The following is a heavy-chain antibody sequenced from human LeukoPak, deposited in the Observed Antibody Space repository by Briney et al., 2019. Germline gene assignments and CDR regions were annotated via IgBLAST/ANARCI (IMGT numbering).Heavy chain of an antibody. D-gene: IGHD4-17*01. Sequence: PSETLSLTCTVSGGSISSGGYYWSWIRQHPGKGLEWIGYIYYSGSTYYNPSLKSRVTISVDTSKNQFSLKLSSVTAADTAVYYCARVRYTTVTTDYWGQGTLVTVSS. CDR3: ARVRYTTVTTDY. CDR2: IYYSGST. J-gene: IGHJ4*02. V-gene: IGHV4-31*03. CDR1: GGSISSGGYY.